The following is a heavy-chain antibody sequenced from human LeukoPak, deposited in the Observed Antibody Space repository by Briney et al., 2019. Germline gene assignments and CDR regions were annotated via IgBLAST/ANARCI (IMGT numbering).Heavy chain of an antibody. CDR3: ATTITTSAYYYYYGMDV. CDR2: IYYSGST. V-gene: IGHV4-39*01. CDR1: GGSVSSGSYY. Sequence: SETLSLTCTVSGGSVSSGSYYWGWIRQPPGKGLEWIGSIYYSGSTYYNPSLKSRVTISVDTSKNQFSLKLSSVTAADTAVYYCATTITTSAYYYYYGMDVWGQGTTVTVSS. J-gene: IGHJ6*02. D-gene: IGHD5-12*01.